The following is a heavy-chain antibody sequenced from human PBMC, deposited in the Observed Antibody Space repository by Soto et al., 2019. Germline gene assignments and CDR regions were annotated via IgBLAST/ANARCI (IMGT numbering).Heavy chain of an antibody. V-gene: IGHV1-18*01. Sequence: ASVKVSCKASGYTFTSYGISWVRQAPGQGLEWMGWISAYNGNTNYAQKLQGRVTMTTDTSTSTAYMELRSLRSDDTAVYYCAGVPLWIFRVVINFHDYSAQGSLVIGSS. CDR1: GYTFTSYG. CDR2: ISAYNGNT. CDR3: AGVPLWIFRVVINFHDY. D-gene: IGHD3-3*01. J-gene: IGHJ4*02.